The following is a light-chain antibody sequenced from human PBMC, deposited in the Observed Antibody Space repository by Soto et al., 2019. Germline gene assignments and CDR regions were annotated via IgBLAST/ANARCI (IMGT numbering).Light chain of an antibody. CDR2: SKS. J-gene: IGLJ2*01. V-gene: IGLV7-43*01. CDR3: LLYYGGAQV. CDR1: TGAVTSGYY. Sequence: QAVVTQEPSLTVSPGGTGTLTCASSTGAVTSGYYPNWFQQRPGQAPRALIYSKSNKHAWTPARFSGSLLVGKAALTLSGVQPEDEAEYYCLLYYGGAQVFGGGTQLTVL.